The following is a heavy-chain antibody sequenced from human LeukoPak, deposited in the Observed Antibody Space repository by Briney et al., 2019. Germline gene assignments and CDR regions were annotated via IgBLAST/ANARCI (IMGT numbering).Heavy chain of an antibody. V-gene: IGHV3-30*02. Sequence: GGSLRLSCAASGFTFSNYGMHWVRQAPGKGLEWEAFIRYDGSNKYYADSVKGRFTISRDNSKNTLFLQMNSLRAEDTAVYYCAKSHYDNSGYYYFDYWGQGTLVTVSS. CDR3: AKSHYDNSGYYYFDY. CDR1: GFTFSNYG. J-gene: IGHJ4*02. CDR2: IRYDGSNK. D-gene: IGHD3-22*01.